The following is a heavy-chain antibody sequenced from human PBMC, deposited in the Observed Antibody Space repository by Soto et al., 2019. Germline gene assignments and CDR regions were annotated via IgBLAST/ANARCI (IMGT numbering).Heavy chain of an antibody. CDR1: GFTFSSYS. V-gene: IGHV3-21*01. Sequence: GGSLRLSCAASGFTFSSYSMNWVRQAPGKGLEWVSSISSSSSYIYYADSVKGRFTISRDNAKNSLYLQMNSLRAEDTAVYYCARDCSSTSCHRRGAFDSWGQGTMVTVSS. CDR3: ARDCSSTSCHRRGAFDS. J-gene: IGHJ3*02. D-gene: IGHD2-2*01. CDR2: ISSSSSYI.